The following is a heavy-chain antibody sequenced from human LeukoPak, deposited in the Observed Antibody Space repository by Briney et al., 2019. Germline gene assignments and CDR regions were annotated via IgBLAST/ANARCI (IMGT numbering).Heavy chain of an antibody. CDR1: GFTLSSYW. J-gene: IGHJ4*02. Sequence: GGSLRLSCAASGFTLSSYWIHWVRQAPGEGLVWVSRINPDGSRTDYADSVKGRFTISRDNAKNSLYLQMNSLRAEDTAVYYCGRGVWGGYYPRYYFDYGGRGTLVPV. D-gene: IGHD3-3*01. CDR3: GRGVWGGYYPRYYFDY. V-gene: IGHV3-74*01. CDR2: INPDGSRT.